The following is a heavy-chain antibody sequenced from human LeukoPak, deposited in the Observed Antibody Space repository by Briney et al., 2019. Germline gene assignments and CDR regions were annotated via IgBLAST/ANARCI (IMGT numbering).Heavy chain of an antibody. CDR2: IKSKTAGETT. Sequence: PGGSLRLSCAASGFKFKDSWMSWVRQAPGKGLKWVGRIKSKTAGETTDYAAAVTGRFTISRDDSRNTLYLQINSLKTEDTGVYYCTTEPRDWGQGTLVTVSS. CDR3: TTEPRD. J-gene: IGHJ1*01. CDR1: GFKFKDSW. V-gene: IGHV3-15*01.